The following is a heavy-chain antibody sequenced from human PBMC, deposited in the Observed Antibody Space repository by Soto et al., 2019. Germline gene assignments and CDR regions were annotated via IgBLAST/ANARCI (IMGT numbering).Heavy chain of an antibody. CDR3: ALILRNSYGPHGMDV. J-gene: IGHJ6*02. D-gene: IGHD5-18*01. Sequence: SGPTLVNPTQTLTLTCTFSGFSLSTSGMCVSWIRQPPGKALEWLARIDWDDDKYYSTSLKTRLTISKDTSKNQVVLTMTNMDPVDTATYYCALILRNSYGPHGMDVWGQGTTVTVSS. CDR2: IDWDDDK. CDR1: GFSLSTSGMC. V-gene: IGHV2-70*11.